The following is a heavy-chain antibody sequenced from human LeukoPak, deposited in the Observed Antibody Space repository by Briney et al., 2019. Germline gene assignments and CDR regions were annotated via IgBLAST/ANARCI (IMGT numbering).Heavy chain of an antibody. CDR3: ARLGDNSGYYDY. J-gene: IGHJ4*02. V-gene: IGHV3-7*01. Sequence: PGGSLRLSCAASGFSISSFWMSWVRQAPGKGPEWVANIKQDGSQRHYVDSVQGRFTISRDNANNLLYLQMDSLRAEDTAVYYCARLGDNSGYYDYWGQGTLVTVSS. D-gene: IGHD3-22*01. CDR1: GFSISSFW. CDR2: IKQDGSQR.